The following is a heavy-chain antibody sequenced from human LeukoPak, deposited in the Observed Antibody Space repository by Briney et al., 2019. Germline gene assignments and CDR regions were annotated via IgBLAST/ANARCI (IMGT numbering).Heavy chain of an antibody. D-gene: IGHD4-17*01. Sequence: PGGSLRLSCAASGFTFSSYSMNWVRQAPGKGLEWVSSISSSSSYIYYADSVKGRFTISRDNAKNSLYLQMNGLRAEDTAVYYCARDLDYGETGDDYWGQGTLVTVSS. V-gene: IGHV3-21*01. CDR3: ARDLDYGETGDDY. CDR1: GFTFSSYS. CDR2: ISSSSSYI. J-gene: IGHJ4*02.